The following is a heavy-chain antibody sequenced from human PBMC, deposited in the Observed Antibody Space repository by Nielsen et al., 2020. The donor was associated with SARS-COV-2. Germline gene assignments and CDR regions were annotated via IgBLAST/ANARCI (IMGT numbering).Heavy chain of an antibody. J-gene: IGHJ4*02. CDR3: AKSLLDMVVTATFDY. Sequence: GALKISCAASGFTFSSYAMSWVRQAPGKGLEWVSAISGSGGSTYYADSVKGRFSVSRDNSKNTMYLQMNSLRAEDTAVYYCAKSLLDMVVTATFDYWGQGTLVTVSS. D-gene: IGHD2-21*02. CDR2: ISGSGGST. CDR1: GFTFSSYA. V-gene: IGHV3-23*01.